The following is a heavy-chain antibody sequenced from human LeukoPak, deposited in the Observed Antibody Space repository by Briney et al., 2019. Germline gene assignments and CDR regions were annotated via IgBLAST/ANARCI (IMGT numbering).Heavy chain of an antibody. V-gene: IGHV4-4*07. CDR3: ARHVSSGWAVYYFDY. CDR2: IYTSGST. J-gene: IGHJ4*02. Sequence: PSETLSLTCTVSGGSISSYYWSWIRQPAGKGLEWIGRIYTSGSTYYNPSLKSRVTISVDTSKNQFSLKLSSVTAADTAVYYCARHVSSGWAVYYFDYWGQGTLVTVSS. CDR1: GGSISSYY. D-gene: IGHD6-19*01.